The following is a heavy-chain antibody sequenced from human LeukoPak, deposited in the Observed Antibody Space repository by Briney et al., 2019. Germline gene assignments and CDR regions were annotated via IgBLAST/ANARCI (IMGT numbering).Heavy chain of an antibody. V-gene: IGHV4-59*12. J-gene: IGHJ5*02. CDR3: ARDSGTTGEVKFDP. Sequence: TSETLSLTCTVSGGSISSYYWSWIRQPPGKGLEWIGYIYYSGSTNYNPSLKSRVSMSVDTSKNQFSLKLSSVTAADTAVYYCARDSGTTGEVKFDPWGQGTLVTVSS. CDR1: GGSISSYY. D-gene: IGHD3-10*01. CDR2: IYYSGST.